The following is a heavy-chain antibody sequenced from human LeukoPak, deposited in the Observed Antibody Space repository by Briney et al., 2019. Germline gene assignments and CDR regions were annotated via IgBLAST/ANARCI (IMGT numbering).Heavy chain of an antibody. J-gene: IGHJ4*02. CDR2: IKEDGSEK. D-gene: IGHD3-10*01. CDR3: ARAYYYGSGSSFYFDY. Sequence: GGSLRRSCAASGFTFSSHWMSWVRQAPGRGLEWVATIKEDGSEKYYVDSVKGRFTISRDNAKNSLYLQMNSLRAEDTAVYYCARAYYYGSGSSFYFDYWGQGTLVTVSS. V-gene: IGHV3-7*01. CDR1: GFTFSSHW.